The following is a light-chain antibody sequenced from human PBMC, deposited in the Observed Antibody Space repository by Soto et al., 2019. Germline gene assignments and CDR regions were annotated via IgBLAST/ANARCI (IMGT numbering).Light chain of an antibody. J-gene: IGLJ2*01. CDR1: SSDVGSYDL. Sequence: QSALTQPASVSGSPGQSTTISCTGTSSDVGSYDLVSWYQHHSGKAPKIIIYEVNKRPSGISDRFSGPKSGNTASLTISGLQAEDEADYFCCSFVRTNGLLFGGGTKLTVL. CDR3: CSFVRTNGLL. V-gene: IGLV2-23*02. CDR2: EVN.